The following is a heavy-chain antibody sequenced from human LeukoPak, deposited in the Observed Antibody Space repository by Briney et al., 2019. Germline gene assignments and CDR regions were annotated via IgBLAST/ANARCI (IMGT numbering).Heavy chain of an antibody. Sequence: SETLSLTCPVSGGSISNYYYWGWIRQPPGKGLEWIGSIYYSGSTYYNPSLKSRVTISVDTSKNQFSLKLSSVTAADTAVYYCARRLLLWFGETNWFDPWGQGTLVTVSS. J-gene: IGHJ5*02. V-gene: IGHV4-39*01. CDR3: ARRLLLWFGETNWFDP. CDR1: GGSISNYYY. D-gene: IGHD3-10*01. CDR2: IYYSGST.